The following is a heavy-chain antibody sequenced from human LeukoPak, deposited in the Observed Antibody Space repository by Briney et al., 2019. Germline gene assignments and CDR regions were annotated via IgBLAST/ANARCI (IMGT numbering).Heavy chain of an antibody. J-gene: IGHJ4*02. CDR1: GGSINYGTSS. V-gene: IGHV4-30-2*01. CDR2: IYQSGTT. D-gene: IGHD4-11*01. Sequence: SQTLSLTCTVSGGSINYGTSSWSWIRQPPGQGPEWIGYIYQSGTTYYNPSLKSRVSISVDRSKNQFSLKLSSVTAADTAIYYCTRDWSPGPQYLWGQGTLVTVSS. CDR3: TRDWSPGPQYL.